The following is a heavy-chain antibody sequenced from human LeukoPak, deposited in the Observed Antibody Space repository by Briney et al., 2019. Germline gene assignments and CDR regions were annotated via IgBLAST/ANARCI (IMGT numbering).Heavy chain of an antibody. D-gene: IGHD3-22*01. Sequence: GGSLRLSCAASGFTFSTPWMNWVRQAPGRGLEWVGRIRSNSDGGTIDYAAPVKGRFTLSRDDSKTTLYLQMNSLQTEDTAVYYCATDFYDSTWGQGTLVTVSS. CDR3: ATDFYDST. V-gene: IGHV3-15*07. J-gene: IGHJ5*02. CDR2: IRSNSDGGTI. CDR1: GFTFSTPW.